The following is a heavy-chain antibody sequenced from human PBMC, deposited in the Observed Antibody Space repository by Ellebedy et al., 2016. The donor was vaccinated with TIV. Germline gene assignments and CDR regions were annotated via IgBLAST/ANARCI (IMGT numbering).Heavy chain of an antibody. J-gene: IGHJ5*02. Sequence: SVKVSXXASGGTFSSYVISWVRQAPGQGLEWMGGIIPVFGTAKYAQRFQGRVTITADESTSTAYMELSSLTSEDTAVYYCARGSGGAAAGGNWYDPWGQGTLVTVSS. CDR2: IIPVFGTA. CDR3: ARGSGGAAAGGNWYDP. V-gene: IGHV1-69*13. CDR1: GGTFSSYV. D-gene: IGHD6-13*01.